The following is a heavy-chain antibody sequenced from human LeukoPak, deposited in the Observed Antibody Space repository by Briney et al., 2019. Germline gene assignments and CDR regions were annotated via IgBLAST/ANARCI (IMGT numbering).Heavy chain of an antibody. J-gene: IGHJ4*02. CDR3: ARDLVVYSIHNDY. V-gene: IGHV3-7*01. D-gene: IGHD2-8*02. CDR1: GFTFSTYW. Sequence: GGSLRLSCAASGFTFSTYWMTWVRQAPGKGLEGVANIKQDGSEKYYVDSVKGRFTISRDNAKNSLYLQMNSLRAEDTAVYYCARDLVVYSIHNDYWGQGTLVTVSS. CDR2: IKQDGSEK.